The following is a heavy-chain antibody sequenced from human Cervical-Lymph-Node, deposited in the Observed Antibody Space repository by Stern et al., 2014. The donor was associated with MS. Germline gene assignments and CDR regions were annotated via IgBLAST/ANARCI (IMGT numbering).Heavy chain of an antibody. J-gene: IGHJ6*02. Sequence: EMQLVESGGGLVQPGGSLRLSCAASGFTFSDHYMDWVRQAPGKGLEWVGRTRNKPKGYTTEYAASVKGRFTISRDDSQNSLYLHMNSLNTEDTAVYYCARGGTAATNYYYGLDVWGQGTTVTVS. CDR3: ARGGTAATNYYYGLDV. CDR1: GFTFSDHY. V-gene: IGHV3-72*01. D-gene: IGHD2-15*01. CDR2: TRNKPKGYTT.